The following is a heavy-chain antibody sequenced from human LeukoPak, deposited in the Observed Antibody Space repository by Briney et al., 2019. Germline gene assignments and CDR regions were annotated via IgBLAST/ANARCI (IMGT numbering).Heavy chain of an antibody. CDR3: AKDDCSSSSCFHWYY. V-gene: IGHV3-23*01. J-gene: IGHJ4*02. CDR1: GFTFSSYQ. CDR2: ISGSGGST. D-gene: IGHD2-2*01. Sequence: PGGSLRLSCEASGFTFSSYQMNWVRQAPGKGLEWVSGISGSGGSTNYADSVKGRFTISRDNSKNTLYLQMNSLRAEDTAVYYCAKDDCSSSSCFHWYYWGQGTLVTVSS.